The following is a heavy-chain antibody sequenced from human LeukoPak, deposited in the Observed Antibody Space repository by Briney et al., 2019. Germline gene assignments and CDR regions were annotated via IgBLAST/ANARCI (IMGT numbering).Heavy chain of an antibody. CDR3: ARLYYDSSGWFDP. J-gene: IGHJ5*02. Sequence: SETLSLTCAVYGGSFSGYYWSWIRQPPGKGLEWIGEINHSGSTNYNPSLKSRVTISVDTSKNQFSLKLSSVTAADTAVYYCARLYYDSSGWFDPWGQGTLVTVSS. V-gene: IGHV4-34*01. D-gene: IGHD3-22*01. CDR1: GGSFSGYY. CDR2: INHSGST.